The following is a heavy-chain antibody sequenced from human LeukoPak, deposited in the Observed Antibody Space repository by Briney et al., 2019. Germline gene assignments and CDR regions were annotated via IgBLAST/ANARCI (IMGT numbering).Heavy chain of an antibody. CDR1: GGSISTYY. CDR2: IYYSGST. D-gene: IGHD3-22*01. J-gene: IGHJ4*02. CDR3: ARDSKDSSGYYSLFDY. V-gene: IGHV4-59*01. Sequence: PSQTLSLTCTVSGGSISTYYWSWIRQPPGKGLEWIGYIYYSGSTNYNPSLKSRVTISVDTSKNQFSLKLSSVTAADTAVYYCARDSKDSSGYYSLFDYWGQGTLVTVSS.